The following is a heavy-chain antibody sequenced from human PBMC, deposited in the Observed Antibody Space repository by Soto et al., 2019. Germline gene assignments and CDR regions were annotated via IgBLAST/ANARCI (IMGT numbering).Heavy chain of an antibody. J-gene: IGHJ3*02. CDR2: IYWNDDK. CDR3: AHVPYFYNGSGRAESSDI. D-gene: IGHD3-22*01. V-gene: IGHV2-5*01. Sequence: GPWLVSHTHTVTLTCTYSGFSLSTSGVGVGWIRQPPGQALEWLALIYWNDDKRYSPSLKSRLTITKDTSKNQVVLTMTKMDPGDTATYFCAHVPYFYNGSGRAESSDISGPATMLT. CDR1: GFSLSTSGVG.